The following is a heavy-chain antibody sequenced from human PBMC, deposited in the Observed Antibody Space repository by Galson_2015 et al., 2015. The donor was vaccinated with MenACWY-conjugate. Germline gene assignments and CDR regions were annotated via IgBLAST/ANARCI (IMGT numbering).Heavy chain of an antibody. V-gene: IGHV3-23*01. D-gene: IGHD3-3*01. J-gene: IGHJ4*02. Sequence: SLRLSCAASGFTFISYAMSWVRQAPGKGLEWVSAISGSGGSAYYADSVKGRFTISRDNSKNTLYLQMNSLRAEDTAVYYCAKSVSYDFWSGYLDYWGQGTLVTVSS. CDR1: GFTFISYA. CDR3: AKSVSYDFWSGYLDY. CDR2: ISGSGGSA.